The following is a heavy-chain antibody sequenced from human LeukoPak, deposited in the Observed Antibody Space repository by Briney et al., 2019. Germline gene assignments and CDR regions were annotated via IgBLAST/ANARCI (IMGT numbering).Heavy chain of an antibody. CDR2: IIPIVGTA. D-gene: IGHD2-15*01. Sequence: ASVKVSCKASGGTFSSYAISWMRQAPGQGLEWMGGIIPIVGTANYAQKFQGRVTITADESTSTAYMELSSLRSEDTAVYYCARDLGQDCSGGSCFNYNAFDIWGQGTMVTVSS. J-gene: IGHJ3*02. CDR3: ARDLGQDCSGGSCFNYNAFDI. V-gene: IGHV1-69*01. CDR1: GGTFSSYA.